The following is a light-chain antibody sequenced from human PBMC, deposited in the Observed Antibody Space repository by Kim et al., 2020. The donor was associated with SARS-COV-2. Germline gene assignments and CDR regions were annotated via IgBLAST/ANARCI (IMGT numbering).Light chain of an antibody. V-gene: IGKV1-5*03. CDR2: KAS. Sequence: DIQTTQSPSTLSASVGDRVTITCRASQSISSWLAWYQQKPGKAPKLLIYKASSLERGVPSRFSGSGSGTEFTLTISSLQPDDFATYYCQQYNSSPWTFGQGTKVDIK. CDR1: QSISSW. CDR3: QQYNSSPWT. J-gene: IGKJ1*01.